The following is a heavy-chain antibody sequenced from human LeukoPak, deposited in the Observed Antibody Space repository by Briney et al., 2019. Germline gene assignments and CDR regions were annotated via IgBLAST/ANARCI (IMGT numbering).Heavy chain of an antibody. CDR1: GGSISSYY. D-gene: IGHD3-22*01. V-gene: IGHV4-59*01. CDR2: IYYSGST. J-gene: IGHJ3*02. Sequence: ASETLSLTCTVSGGSISSYYWSWIRQPPGKGLAWIGYIYYSGSTNYNPSLKSRVTISVDTSKNPFSLKLSSVTAADTAVYYCARGSVTMIVGRVFDIWGQGTMVTVSS. CDR3: ARGSVTMIVGRVFDI.